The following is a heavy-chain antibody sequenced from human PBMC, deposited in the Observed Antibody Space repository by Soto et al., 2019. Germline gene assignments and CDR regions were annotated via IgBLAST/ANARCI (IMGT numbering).Heavy chain of an antibody. Sequence: QVQLVQSRAEVKKPGSSVKVSCKASGGTFSSYAISWVRQAPGQGLEWMGGIIPIFGTANYAQKFQGRVTITADESTSTAYMELSSLRSDDTAVYYCARDMSTGASIAVAARAWGQGTLVTVSS. V-gene: IGHV1-69*12. CDR3: ARDMSTGASIAVAARA. J-gene: IGHJ4*02. D-gene: IGHD6-19*01. CDR1: GGTFSSYA. CDR2: IIPIFGTA.